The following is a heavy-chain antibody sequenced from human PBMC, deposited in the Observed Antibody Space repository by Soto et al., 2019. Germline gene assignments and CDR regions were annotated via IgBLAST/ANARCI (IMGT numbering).Heavy chain of an antibody. Sequence: GESLKISCKGSGYSFTSYWIAWVRQMPGKGPEWMGIIYPGDSDTRYSPSFQGQVTISADKSISTAYVQWSSLKASDTAMYYCVRRQIVGAPVASDAFDIWGQGTMVTVSS. CDR3: VRRQIVGAPVASDAFDI. D-gene: IGHD2-2*01. J-gene: IGHJ3*02. CDR1: GYSFTSYW. CDR2: IYPGDSDT. V-gene: IGHV5-51*01.